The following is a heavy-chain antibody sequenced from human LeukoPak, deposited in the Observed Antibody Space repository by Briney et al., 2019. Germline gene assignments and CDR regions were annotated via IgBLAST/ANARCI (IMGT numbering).Heavy chain of an antibody. CDR3: AKAHDYGDLPFDY. J-gene: IGHJ4*02. CDR2: ISGSGGST. Sequence: PGGSLRLSCAASGFTFSSYAMRWVRQAPGKGLEWVSAISGSGGSTYYADSVKGRFTISRDNSKNTLYLQMNSLRAEDTAVYYCAKAHDYGDLPFDYWGQGTLVTVSS. V-gene: IGHV3-23*01. CDR1: GFTFSSYA. D-gene: IGHD4-17*01.